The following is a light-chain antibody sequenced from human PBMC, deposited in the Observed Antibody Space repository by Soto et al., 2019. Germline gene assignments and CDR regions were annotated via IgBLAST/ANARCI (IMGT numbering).Light chain of an antibody. CDR2: GVT. CDR1: SSDIGGYDY. J-gene: IGLJ1*01. Sequence: QSALTQPASVSGSPGQSITISCTGTSSDIGGYDYVSWYQHHPGKAPKFIIYGVTNRPSGVSHRFSGSKSANTASLTISGLQAEDEADYYCTSYTSSSTQVFGTGTKVTVL. V-gene: IGLV2-14*01. CDR3: TSYTSSSTQV.